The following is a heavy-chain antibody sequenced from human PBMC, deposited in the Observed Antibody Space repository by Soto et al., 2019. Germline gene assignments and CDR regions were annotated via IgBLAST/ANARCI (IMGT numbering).Heavy chain of an antibody. V-gene: IGHV4-59*01. CDR2: IYYSGST. CDR1: GGSISSYY. J-gene: IGHJ6*02. Sequence: ASETLSLTCTVSGGSISSYYWSWIRQPPGKGLEWIGYIYYSGSTNYNPSLKSRVTISVGTSKNQFSLKLRSVTAADTAVYYCARRLYYDSSGFEGGGMDVWGQGTTVTVSS. CDR3: ARRLYYDSSGFEGGGMDV. D-gene: IGHD3-22*01.